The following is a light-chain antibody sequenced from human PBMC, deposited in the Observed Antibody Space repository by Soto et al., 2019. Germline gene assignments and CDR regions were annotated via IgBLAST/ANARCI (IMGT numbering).Light chain of an antibody. CDR1: SSDIGSYNY. Sequence: QSALTQPASVSGSPGQSIAISCTGTSSDIGSYNYVSWYQQHPGKAPELLLYDVSDRPSGVSNRFSGSKSGNTASLTISGLQPEAEADYYCSSYTSSSTYVFGSGTKLTVL. CDR2: DVS. CDR3: SSYTSSSTYV. J-gene: IGLJ1*01. V-gene: IGLV2-14*03.